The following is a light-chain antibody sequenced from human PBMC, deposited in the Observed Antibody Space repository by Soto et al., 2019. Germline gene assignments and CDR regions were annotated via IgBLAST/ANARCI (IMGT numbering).Light chain of an antibody. CDR3: QQTYSTPPT. J-gene: IGKJ2*01. Sequence: DIQMAQSPSSLSASVGDRVTITCRASQSISSYLNWYQQRPGKAPKVLIYAASSLQSGFPSRFSGSGSGTDFTLTISSLQPEDWAAYYCQQTYSTPPTFGQGTKLEIK. CDR2: AAS. V-gene: IGKV1-39*01. CDR1: QSISSY.